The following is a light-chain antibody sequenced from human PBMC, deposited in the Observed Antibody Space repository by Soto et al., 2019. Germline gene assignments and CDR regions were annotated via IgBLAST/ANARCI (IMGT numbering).Light chain of an antibody. V-gene: IGKV3-20*01. CDR3: QQYCSSLWT. J-gene: IGKJ1*01. CDR1: QSVSSSY. Sequence: EMVLTQSPGTLTLSPGERATLSCRASQSVSSSYLAWYQQKPCQAPRLLIYGASSRATGIPDRFSGSGSGTDFTLTISRLEPEDFAVYYCQQYCSSLWTFGQGTKVEIK. CDR2: GAS.